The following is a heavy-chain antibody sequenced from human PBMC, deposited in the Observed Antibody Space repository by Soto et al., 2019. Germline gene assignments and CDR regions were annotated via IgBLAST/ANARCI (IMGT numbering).Heavy chain of an antibody. V-gene: IGHV4-34*01. CDR1: GGSFSGYY. CDR3: ARVLNTVTTLFDY. CDR2: INHSGST. J-gene: IGHJ4*02. D-gene: IGHD4-17*01. Sequence: SETLSLTCAVYGGSFSGYYWSWIRQPPGKGLEWIGEINHSGSTNYNPSLKSRVTISVDTSKNQFSLKLSSVTAADTAVYYCARVLNTVTTLFDYWGQGTLVTVSS.